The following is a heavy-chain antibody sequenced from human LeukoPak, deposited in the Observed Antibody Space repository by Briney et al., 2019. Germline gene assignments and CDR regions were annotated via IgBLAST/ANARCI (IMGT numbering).Heavy chain of an antibody. CDR3: ASGSWYSDHVGPFDP. V-gene: IGHV4-34*01. J-gene: IGHJ5*02. CDR2: INHSGST. CDR1: GGSFNDYY. D-gene: IGHD6-13*01. Sequence: SETLSLTCAVYGGSFNDYYWSWIRQPPGKGLEWIGEINHSGSTNYNPSLKSRVTISVDTSKNQFSLKLSSVTAADTAVYYCASGSWYSDHVGPFDPWGQGTLVTVSS.